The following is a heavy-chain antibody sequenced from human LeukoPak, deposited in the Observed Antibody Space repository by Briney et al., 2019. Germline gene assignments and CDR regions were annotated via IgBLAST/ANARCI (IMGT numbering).Heavy chain of an antibody. V-gene: IGHV3-30*02. CDR3: AKDSGIVAAGALDY. J-gene: IGHJ4*02. CDR2: IRYDGSNQ. Sequence: PGGSLRLTCAASGFTFSSYGMHWVRQAPGKGLEWVAFIRYDGSNQYYADSVKGRFTISRDNSKNTLYLQMNSLRAEDTAVYYCAKDSGIVAAGALDYWGQGTLVTVSS. CDR1: GFTFSSYG. D-gene: IGHD6-13*01.